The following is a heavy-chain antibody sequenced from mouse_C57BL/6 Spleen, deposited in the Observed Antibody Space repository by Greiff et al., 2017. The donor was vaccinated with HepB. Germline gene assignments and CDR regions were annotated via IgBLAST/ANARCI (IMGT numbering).Heavy chain of an antibody. Sequence: VQLQQSGPELVKPGASVKISCKASGYSFTSYYIHWVKQRPGQGLEWIGWIYPGSGNTKYNEKFKGQATMTADTSSSTAYMQLSSLTSEDSAVYYCARSGDYDAFAYWGQGTLVTVSA. J-gene: IGHJ3*01. V-gene: IGHV1-66*01. D-gene: IGHD2-4*01. CDR3: ARSGDYDAFAY. CDR2: IYPGSGNT. CDR1: GYSFTSYY.